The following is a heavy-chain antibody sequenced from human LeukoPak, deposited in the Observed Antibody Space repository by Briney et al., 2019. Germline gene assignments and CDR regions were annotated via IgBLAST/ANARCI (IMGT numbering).Heavy chain of an antibody. D-gene: IGHD6-13*01. CDR3: AREWKAAAVFDY. V-gene: IGHV1-18*01. CDR2: ISAYNGNT. Sequence: ASVKVSCKASGGVFSTFTINWVRQAPGQGLEWMGWISAYNGNTNYAQKLQGRVTMTTDTSTSTAYMELRSLRSDDTAVYYCAREWKAAAVFDYWGQGTLVTVSS. J-gene: IGHJ4*02. CDR1: GGVFSTFT.